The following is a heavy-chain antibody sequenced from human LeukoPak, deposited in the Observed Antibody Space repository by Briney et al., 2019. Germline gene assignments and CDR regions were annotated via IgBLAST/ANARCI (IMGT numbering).Heavy chain of an antibody. Sequence: ASVKVSCKASGGTFSSYAISWVRQAPGQGLEWMGGIIPIFGTANYAQKFQVRVTITADESTSTAYMELSSLRSEDTAVYYCAREKTYYYDSSGYSPFDYWGQGTLVTVSS. D-gene: IGHD3-22*01. CDR2: IIPIFGTA. CDR3: AREKTYYYDSSGYSPFDY. J-gene: IGHJ4*02. V-gene: IGHV1-69*13. CDR1: GGTFSSYA.